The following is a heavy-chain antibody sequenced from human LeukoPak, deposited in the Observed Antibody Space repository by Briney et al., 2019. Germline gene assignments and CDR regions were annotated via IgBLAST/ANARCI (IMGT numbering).Heavy chain of an antibody. V-gene: IGHV4-38-2*02. CDR2: IYHSGST. Sequence: SETLSLTCTVSGYSISSGYYWGWIRQPPGKGLEWIGSIYHSGSTYYNPSLKSRVTISVDTSKNQFSLKLSSVTAADTAVYYCATGYYYYMDVWGKGTTVTVSS. CDR1: GYSISSGYY. J-gene: IGHJ6*03. CDR3: ATGYYYYMDV.